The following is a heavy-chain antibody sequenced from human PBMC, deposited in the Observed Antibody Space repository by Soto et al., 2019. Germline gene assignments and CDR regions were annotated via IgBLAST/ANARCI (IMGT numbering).Heavy chain of an antibody. D-gene: IGHD3-10*01. Sequence: EVQLVESGGGLVQPGRSLRLSCVASGFTFDESVMHWVRQVSGKGLEWVSGISWNSGYIGYADSVEGRFTISRDNAKNSLYLQMNSLRAEHTALYYCAKGATRFIDYWGQGNLVTVSS. CDR2: ISWNSGYI. CDR1: GFTFDESV. J-gene: IGHJ4*02. CDR3: AKGATRFIDY. V-gene: IGHV3-9*01.